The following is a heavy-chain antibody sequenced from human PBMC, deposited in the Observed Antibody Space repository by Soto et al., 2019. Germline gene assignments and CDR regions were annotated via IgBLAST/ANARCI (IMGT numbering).Heavy chain of an antibody. CDR2: IFSAGVT. Sequence: EVRLVESGGGLVQSGESLRLSCEPSGFTVKGNYVGWVRQAPGKGLEWVSVIFSAGVTFYGDSVRGRFTVSNDTAKNTLSLQLSRLGVEDTAQYYCVASITYTNRFEFWGQGTMVTVS. V-gene: IGHV3-53*01. J-gene: IGHJ3*01. CDR3: VASITYTNRFEF. CDR1: GFTVKGNY. D-gene: IGHD2-2*02.